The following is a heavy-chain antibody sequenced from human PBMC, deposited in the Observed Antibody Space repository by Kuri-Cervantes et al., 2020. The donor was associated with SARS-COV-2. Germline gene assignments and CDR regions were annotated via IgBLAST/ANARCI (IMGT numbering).Heavy chain of an antibody. V-gene: IGHV3-30*18. J-gene: IGHJ4*02. CDR2: ISYDGTNK. CDR3: AKTSAGWLFDY. Sequence: GESLKISCAASGFSFSSHDMHWVRQAPGKGLEWVALISYDGTNKYYADSVKGRFTISRDNSKNTLYLQMNSLRAEDTAVYTCAKTSAGWLFDYWGQGTRVTGYS. CDR1: GFSFSSHD. D-gene: IGHD2-15*01.